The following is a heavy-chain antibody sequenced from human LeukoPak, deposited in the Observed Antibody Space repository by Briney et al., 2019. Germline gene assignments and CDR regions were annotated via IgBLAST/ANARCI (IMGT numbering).Heavy chain of an antibody. V-gene: IGHV3-23*01. D-gene: IGHD2-21*01. CDR3: AKVRDTGGYWHQAFDN. J-gene: IGHJ4*02. CDR1: GFTFSSYA. CDR2: ISGGGGST. Sequence: GGSLRLSCAASGFTFSSYAMSWVRQAPGKGLEWVSAISGGGGSTYYADSVKGLFTISRDNSKNTLCLQLNSLRAEDTAVYYCAKVRDTGGYWHQAFDNWGQGTLVTASS.